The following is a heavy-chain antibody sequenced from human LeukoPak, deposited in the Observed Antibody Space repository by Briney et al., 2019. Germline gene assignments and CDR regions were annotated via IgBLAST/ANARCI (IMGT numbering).Heavy chain of an antibody. CDR2: ISGSGDST. CDR3: AKNSGLGYFASTSCPFDP. J-gene: IGHJ5*02. Sequence: PGGSLRLSCAASGFTHRHSAMDWVRQAPGKGLEWVSAISGSGDSTHYADSVKGRFTISRDNSKNTVFLQMNSLTAEDTAVYYCAKNSGLGYFASTSCPFDPWGQGTLVTVSS. D-gene: IGHD2-2*01. V-gene: IGHV3-23*01. CDR1: GFTHRHSA.